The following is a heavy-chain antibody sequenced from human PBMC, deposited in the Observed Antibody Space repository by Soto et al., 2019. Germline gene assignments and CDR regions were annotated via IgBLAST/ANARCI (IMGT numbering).Heavy chain of an antibody. CDR2: IRQDGTEI. CDR1: GSTLESHW. D-gene: IGHD3-3*01. J-gene: IGHJ5*02. Sequence: EVQLVESGGGLVQPGGSLRLVCVDSGSTLESHWMAWVRQAPGKGLEWVANIRQDGTEIHYVEAVRGRFIISRDNAKKSVYLQMNSLRVEDSARYYCATEGDCWSGFYGWFGAWGQGTLVTVSS. CDR3: ATEGDCWSGFYGWFGA. V-gene: IGHV3-7*01.